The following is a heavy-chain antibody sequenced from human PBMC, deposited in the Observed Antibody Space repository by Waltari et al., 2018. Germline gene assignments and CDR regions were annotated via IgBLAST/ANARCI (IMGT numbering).Heavy chain of an antibody. CDR2: VSSSGTT. V-gene: IGHV4-39*01. CDR1: GVSLTHKRHY. CDR3: ATYIGASVGTAAFDV. J-gene: IGHJ3*01. D-gene: IGHD5-12*01. Sequence: QLQLQESGPRLVRPSETLSLLCRLSGVSLTHKRHYCAWIRQSPVQGLEWIGTVSSSGTTYIIPSLKSRVSVSRDTSKNQVSLILGSVTAADMAVYYCATYIGASVGTAAFDVWGQGTMVTVSS.